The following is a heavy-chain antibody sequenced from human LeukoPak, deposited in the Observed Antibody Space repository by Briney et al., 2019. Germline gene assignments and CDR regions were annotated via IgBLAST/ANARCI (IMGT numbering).Heavy chain of an antibody. V-gene: IGHV3-21*04. J-gene: IGHJ4*02. Sequence: GGSLRLSCAASGFTFSSYSMNWVRQAPGKGLEWVSSISSSSSYIYYADSVKGRFTISRDNSKNTLYLQMNSLRAEDTAVYYCAKVPIVVVTANGINYFDYWGQGTLVTVSS. CDR2: ISSSSSYI. D-gene: IGHD2-21*02. CDR1: GFTFSSYS. CDR3: AKVPIVVVTANGINYFDY.